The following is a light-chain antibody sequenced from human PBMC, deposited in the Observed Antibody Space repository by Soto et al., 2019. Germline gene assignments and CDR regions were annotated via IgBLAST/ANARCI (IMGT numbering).Light chain of an antibody. V-gene: IGKV3-20*01. J-gene: IGKJ4*01. CDR2: GAS. CDR1: QSVSFSY. CDR3: QHYGSSPLT. Sequence: EIVLTQSPGTLSLSPGDGATLSCRASQSVSFSYLAWYQQKPGQAPRLLICGASSRATGIPDRFSGSESGTDFTLTISRLEPEDFAVYYCQHYGSSPLTFGGGTQVEI.